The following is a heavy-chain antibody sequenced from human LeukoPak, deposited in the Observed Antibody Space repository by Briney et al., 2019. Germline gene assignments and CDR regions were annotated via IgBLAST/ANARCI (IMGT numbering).Heavy chain of an antibody. J-gene: IGHJ4*02. CDR1: GGSISSGGYY. D-gene: IGHD3-22*01. V-gene: IGHV4-31*03. CDR3: ARDWPYYDSPGVLNNDY. Sequence: KTSETQSLTCTVSGGSISSGGYYWSWIRQHPGKGLEWIGYIYYSGSTYYNPSLKSRVTISVDTSKNQFSLKLSSVTAADTAVYYCARDWPYYDSPGVLNNDYWGQGTLVTVSS. CDR2: IYYSGST.